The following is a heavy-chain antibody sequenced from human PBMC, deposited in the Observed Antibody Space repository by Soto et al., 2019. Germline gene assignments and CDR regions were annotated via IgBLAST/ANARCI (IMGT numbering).Heavy chain of an antibody. V-gene: IGHV1-69*13. CDR1: GGTFSSYA. Sequence: SVKVSCKASGGTFSSYAISWVRQAPGQGLEWMGGIIPIFGTANYAQKFQGRVTITADESTSTAHMELSSLRSEDTAVYYCARDPFMRAVGSSYYYYYYSMDVWGQGTTVTVYS. D-gene: IGHD1-26*01. CDR3: ARDPFMRAVGSSYYYYYYSMDV. J-gene: IGHJ6*02. CDR2: IIPIFGTA.